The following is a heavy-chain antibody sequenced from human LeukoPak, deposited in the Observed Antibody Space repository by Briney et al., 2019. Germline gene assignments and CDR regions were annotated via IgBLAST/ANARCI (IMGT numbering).Heavy chain of an antibody. CDR2: ISYDGSNK. J-gene: IGHJ6*02. CDR1: GFTFSSYA. Sequence: GGSLRLSCAASGFTFSSYAMHWVRQAPGKGLEWVAVISYDGSNKYYADSVKGRFTISRDNSKNTLYLQMNSLRAEDTAVYYCARGPERTGVGTRYYYDMDVWGQGTTVTVSS. CDR3: ARGPERTGVGTRYYYDMDV. V-gene: IGHV3-30-3*01. D-gene: IGHD2-8*01.